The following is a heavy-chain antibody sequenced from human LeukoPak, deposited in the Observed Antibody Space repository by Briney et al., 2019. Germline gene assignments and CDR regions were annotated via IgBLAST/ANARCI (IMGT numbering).Heavy chain of an antibody. CDR2: IKSDGSNT. CDR1: GFTFSSYA. CDR3: TRVGDYGGNWAWYFDL. D-gene: IGHD4-23*01. J-gene: IGHJ2*01. V-gene: IGHV3-74*01. Sequence: GGSLRLSCAASGFTFSSYAMSWVRQAPGKGLVWVSRIKSDGSNTNYAGSVKGRFTISRDNAKNTLYLQMNSLRAEDTAVYYCTRVGDYGGNWAWYFDLWGRGTLVTVSS.